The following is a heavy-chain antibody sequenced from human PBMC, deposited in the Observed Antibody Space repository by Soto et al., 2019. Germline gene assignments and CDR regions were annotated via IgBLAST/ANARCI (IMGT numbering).Heavy chain of an antibody. Sequence: GASVKVSCKASGFTFTSSAVRWVRQARGQRLEWIGWIVVGSGNTNYAQKFQGRVTITRDMSTSTAYMELSSLRSEDTAVYYCAAEVRVRPEKGYCSGGSCYPFRWFDYWG. CDR1: GFTFTSSA. V-gene: IGHV1-58*01. J-gene: IGHJ4*01. D-gene: IGHD2-15*01. CDR2: IVVGSGNT. CDR3: AAEVRVRPEKGYCSGGSCYPFRWFDY.